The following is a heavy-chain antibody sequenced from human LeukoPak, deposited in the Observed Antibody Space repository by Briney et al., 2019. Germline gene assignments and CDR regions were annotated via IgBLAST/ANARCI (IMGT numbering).Heavy chain of an antibody. Sequence: SETLSLTCAVYGGSFSCYYWSWIRQPPGKGLEWIGEINHSGSTNYNPSLKSRVTISVDTSKNQFSLKLSSVTAADTAVYYCAARGNCDFWSGYYPTLDYWGQGTLVTVSS. J-gene: IGHJ4*02. CDR1: GGSFSCYY. D-gene: IGHD3-3*01. CDR3: AARGNCDFWSGYYPTLDY. V-gene: IGHV4-34*01. CDR2: INHSGST.